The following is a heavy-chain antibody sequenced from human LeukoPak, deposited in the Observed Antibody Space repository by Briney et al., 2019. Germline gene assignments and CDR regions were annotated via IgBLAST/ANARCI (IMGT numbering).Heavy chain of an antibody. Sequence: GGSLRLSCATSGFTSSNYGMHWVRQTPRKGLEWVVVIWSDGTKRYYGDPVKGRFTISRDNFQRTVYLQMDSLRAEDTAVYYCAKDAERGFDYSNSLDKWGQGTLVSVSS. J-gene: IGHJ4*02. V-gene: IGHV3-33*06. CDR1: GFTSSNYG. CDR2: IWSDGTKR. D-gene: IGHD4-11*01. CDR3: AKDAERGFDYSNSLDK.